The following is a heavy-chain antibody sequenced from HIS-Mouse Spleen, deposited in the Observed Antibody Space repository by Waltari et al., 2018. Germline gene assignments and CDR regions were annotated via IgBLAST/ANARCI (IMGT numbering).Heavy chain of an antibody. V-gene: IGHV1-8*01. CDR1: GYTFTSYD. Sequence: QVQLVQSGAEVKKPGASVKVSCKASGYTFTSYDINWVRQATGQGLEWMGWVNPNSGNTGYAQKYQRRVTMTRKTSISTYYMELSSLRSADTAVYYCARGQYSSSWYYYYYGMGVWGQGTTVTVAS. CDR2: VNPNSGNT. D-gene: IGHD6-13*01. J-gene: IGHJ6*02. CDR3: ARGQYSSSWYYYYYGMGV.